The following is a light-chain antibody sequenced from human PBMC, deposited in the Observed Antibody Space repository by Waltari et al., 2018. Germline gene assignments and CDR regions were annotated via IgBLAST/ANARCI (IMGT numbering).Light chain of an antibody. J-gene: IGLJ2*01. CDR1: ISNIGNYS. CDR2: NTN. CDR3: ATWDNSLSEVV. Sequence: QSVLTQPPSVSAAPGQKVTISCSGSISNIGNYSVSWYHQLPGAAPKLLIYNTNKRPSGIPDRFSASKSGTSATLGITGLQIGDEADYYCATWDNSLSEVVFGGGTKLTVL. V-gene: IGLV1-51*01.